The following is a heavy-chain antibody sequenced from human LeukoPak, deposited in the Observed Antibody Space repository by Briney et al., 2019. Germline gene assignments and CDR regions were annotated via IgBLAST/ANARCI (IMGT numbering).Heavy chain of an antibody. V-gene: IGHV4-59*01. CDR3: TRVVNGGHFDY. J-gene: IGHJ4*02. Sequence: SKTLSLTCSVSGASINDYYWTWIRQPPGKGLEWIGYVYHTGTSGYHPSLKSRVAMSLDTSKNQVSLKLSSVTAADTAVYFCTRVVNGGHFDYWGQGTLVTVSS. CDR2: VYHTGTS. D-gene: IGHD2-8*01. CDR1: GASINDYY.